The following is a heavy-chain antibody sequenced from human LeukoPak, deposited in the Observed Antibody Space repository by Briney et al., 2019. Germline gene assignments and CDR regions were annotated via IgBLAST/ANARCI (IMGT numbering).Heavy chain of an antibody. J-gene: IGHJ5*02. Sequence: GGSLRLSCAASGFTYSSYAMHWVRQAPGKGLEWVAVISYDGSNKYYADSVKGRFTISRDNSKNTLYLQMNSLRAEDTAVYYCARGQNGIRSFGEVIKSRTRWFDPWGQGTLVTVSS. CDR1: GFTYSSYA. D-gene: IGHD3-3*01. CDR2: ISYDGSNK. CDR3: ARGQNGIRSFGEVIKSRTRWFDP. V-gene: IGHV3-30*04.